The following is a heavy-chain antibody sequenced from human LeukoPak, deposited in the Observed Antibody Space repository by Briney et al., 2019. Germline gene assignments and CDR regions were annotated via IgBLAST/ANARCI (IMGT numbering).Heavy chain of an antibody. J-gene: IGHJ3*02. D-gene: IGHD6-19*01. CDR1: GFTFNIFW. CDR2: IKQDGSET. Sequence: GGSLRLSCAASGFTFNIFWMSWVRQAPGRGLEWVANIKQDGSETYYLDSVKGRFTLSRDNARNSLYLQMTSLSAEDTAVYYCARARGFSVGWAVDAFDIWGPGTVVTVSS. CDR3: ARARGFSVGWAVDAFDI. V-gene: IGHV3-7*01.